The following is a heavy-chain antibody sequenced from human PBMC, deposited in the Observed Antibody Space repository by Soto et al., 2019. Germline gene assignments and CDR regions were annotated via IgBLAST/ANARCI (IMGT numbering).Heavy chain of an antibody. CDR3: AKDRVPYYYGSGSYLDY. CDR2: IKQDGSNK. Sequence: PGGPLRLSCAAAGFNFRSHGVSWVRQAPGKGLEWVANIKQDGSNKYYADSVKGRFTISRDNSKNTLYLQMNSLRAEDTAVYYCAKDRVPYYYGSGSYLDYWGQGTLVTVSS. J-gene: IGHJ4*02. CDR1: GFNFRSHG. V-gene: IGHV3-7*01. D-gene: IGHD3-10*01.